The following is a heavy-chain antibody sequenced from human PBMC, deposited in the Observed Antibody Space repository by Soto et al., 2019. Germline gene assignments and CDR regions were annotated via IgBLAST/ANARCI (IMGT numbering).Heavy chain of an antibody. J-gene: IGHJ4*02. V-gene: IGHV3-23*01. CDR2: ISGSGGIT. CDR1: GFTFSTYA. Sequence: PGWSLRVFCAASGFTFSTYAMSWVRQAPGKGLEWVSAISGSGGITYYADSVKGRFTISRDNSKNTLYLQMNSLRAEDTAVYYCAKGSYCTNGICYNYWGQGTLVTASS. CDR3: AKGSYCTNGICYNY. D-gene: IGHD2-8*01.